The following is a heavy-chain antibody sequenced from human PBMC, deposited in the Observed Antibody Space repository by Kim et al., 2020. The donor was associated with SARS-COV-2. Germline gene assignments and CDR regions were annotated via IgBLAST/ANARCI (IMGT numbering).Heavy chain of an antibody. CDR1: GFTFDDYA. CDR2: ISWNSGSI. Sequence: GGSLRLSCAASGFTFDDYAMHWVRQAPGKGLEWVSGISWNSGSIGYADSVKGRFTISRDNAKNSLYLQMNSLRAEDTALYYCAKTGGNGYYLNWFDPWGQGTLVTVSS. V-gene: IGHV3-9*01. J-gene: IGHJ5*02. CDR3: AKTGGNGYYLNWFDP. D-gene: IGHD3-22*01.